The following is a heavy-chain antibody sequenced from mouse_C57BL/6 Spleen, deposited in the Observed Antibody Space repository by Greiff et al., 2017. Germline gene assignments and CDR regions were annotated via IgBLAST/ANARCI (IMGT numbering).Heavy chain of an antibody. D-gene: IGHD2-12*01. CDR2: INPSSGYT. CDR3: AKGGDSDYFDY. V-gene: IGHV1-4*01. Sequence: QVQLQQSGAELARPGASVKMSCKASGYTFTSYTMHWVKQRPGQGLEWIGYINPSSGYTKYNQKFKDKATLTADKSSSTAYMQLSSLTSEDSAVYYCAKGGDSDYFDYWGQGTTLTVSS. CDR1: GYTFTSYT. J-gene: IGHJ2*01.